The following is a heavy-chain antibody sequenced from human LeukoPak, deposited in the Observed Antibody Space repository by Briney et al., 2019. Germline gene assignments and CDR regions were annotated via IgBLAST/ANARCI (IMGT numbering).Heavy chain of an antibody. J-gene: IGHJ4*02. V-gene: IGHV3-30*04. CDR1: GFTLSSYA. CDR3: ARAPYVYGSGSYYSFDY. Sequence: GGSLRLSCAASGFTLSSYAMNWVRQAPGKGLEWVAVMSKDGSSEYYADSVKGRCTISGDISKSTLYLQMNSLRVEDTAVYYCARAPYVYGSGSYYSFDYWGQGTLVTVSS. D-gene: IGHD3-10*01. CDR2: MSKDGSSE.